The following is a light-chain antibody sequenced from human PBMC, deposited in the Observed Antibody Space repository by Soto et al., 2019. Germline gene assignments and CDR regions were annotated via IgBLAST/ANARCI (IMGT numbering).Light chain of an antibody. CDR1: QSVRSNF. V-gene: IGKV3-20*01. CDR3: QQYGSSPQT. J-gene: IGKJ1*01. CDR2: GAS. Sequence: EIVLTQSPGTLSLSPGEGVTLSCRASQSVRSNFLAWYQQRPGQAPRLLIYGASGRAPGIPDRFSGSGSGTDFTLTISRLEPEDFAVYYCQQYGSSPQTFGQGTKVDIK.